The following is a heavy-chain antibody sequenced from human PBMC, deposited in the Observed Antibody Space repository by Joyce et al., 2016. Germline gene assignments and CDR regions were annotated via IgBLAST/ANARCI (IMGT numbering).Heavy chain of an antibody. CDR2: ISASSGTI. V-gene: IGHV3-48*02. CDR1: GFSFNTYS. CDR3: ARVGRTGYTCDY. Sequence: EVQLVESGGGLVQPGGSLRLSCAASGFSFNTYSSNWVRQAPGKGLEWLSYISASSGTIYYADSVKGRFTISRDNAKTSVYLQMNSLRDEDTAVYYCARVGRTGYTCDYWGQGTLVTVSS. J-gene: IGHJ4*02. D-gene: IGHD5-24*01.